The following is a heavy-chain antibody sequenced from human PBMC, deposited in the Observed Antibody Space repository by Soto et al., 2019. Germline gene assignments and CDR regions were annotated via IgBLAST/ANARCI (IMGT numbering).Heavy chain of an antibody. CDR2: ISASGGST. CDR3: AKDRGGFARGWEYYDF. J-gene: IGHJ4*02. CDR1: GFAFSSYT. D-gene: IGHD6-19*01. V-gene: IGHV3-23*01. Sequence: GGSLRLSCAASGFAFSSYTMSWVRQTPGKGLEWVSSISASGGSTYYGDSLKGRFTISRDNSKNTLNLHVKSLGVEDSAVYYCAKDRGGFARGWEYYDFWGQGTQVTVSS.